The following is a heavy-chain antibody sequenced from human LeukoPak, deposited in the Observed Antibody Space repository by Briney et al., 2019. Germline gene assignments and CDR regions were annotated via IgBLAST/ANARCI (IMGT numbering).Heavy chain of an antibody. CDR1: GGSLSGYY. Sequence: SETLSLTCAVYGGSLSGYYWSWIRQPPGKGLEWIGEINHSGSTNYNPSLKSRVTISVDTSKNQFSLKLSSVTAADTAVYYCARARYSSSLMEGYFDYWGQGTLVTVSS. CDR3: ARARYSSSLMEGYFDY. V-gene: IGHV4-34*01. D-gene: IGHD6-6*01. J-gene: IGHJ4*02. CDR2: INHSGST.